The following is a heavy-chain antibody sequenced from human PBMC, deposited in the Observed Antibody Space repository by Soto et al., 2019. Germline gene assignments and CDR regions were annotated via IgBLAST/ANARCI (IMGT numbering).Heavy chain of an antibody. D-gene: IGHD6-19*01. Sequence: QVQLVESGGGVVQPGRSLRLSCAASGFTFSSYGMHWVRQAPGKGLEWVTVIWYDGNRKYYADSVKGRFPISRDTSNNALYLQMNSLRVEDTALYDCAGFEYSSGWYKFDHWGQGTLVTVSS. CDR3: AGFEYSSGWYKFDH. CDR1: GFTFSSYG. CDR2: IWYDGNRK. V-gene: IGHV3-33*01. J-gene: IGHJ4*02.